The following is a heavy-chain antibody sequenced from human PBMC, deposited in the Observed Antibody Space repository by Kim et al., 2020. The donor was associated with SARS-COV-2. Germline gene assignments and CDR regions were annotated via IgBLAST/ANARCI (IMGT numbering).Heavy chain of an antibody. CDR1: GGSISSYY. D-gene: IGHD3-9*01. CDR2: IYYSGST. CDR3: ARAHYDIEVDDWSKDPDAFDI. J-gene: IGHJ3*02. Sequence: SETLSLTCTVSGGSISSYYWSWIRQPPGKGLEWIGYIYYSGSTNYNPSLKSRVTISVDTSKNQFSLKLSSVTAADTAVYYCARAHYDIEVDDWSKDPDAFDIWGQGTMVTVSS. V-gene: IGHV4-59*01.